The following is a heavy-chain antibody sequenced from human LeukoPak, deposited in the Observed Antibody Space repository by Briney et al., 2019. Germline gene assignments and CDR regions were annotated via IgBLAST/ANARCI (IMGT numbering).Heavy chain of an antibody. CDR1: GYTFTGYY. V-gene: IGHV1-2*02. CDR2: INPNSGGT. J-gene: IGHJ5*02. CDR3: ARGYFDWLNWFAP. Sequence: ASVKVSCKASGYTFTGYYMHWVRQAPGQGLEWMVWINPNSGGTNYAQKFQGSVTMTRDTSISTAYMELSRLRSDDTAVYYCARGYFDWLNWFAPWGQGTLVTVSS. D-gene: IGHD3-9*01.